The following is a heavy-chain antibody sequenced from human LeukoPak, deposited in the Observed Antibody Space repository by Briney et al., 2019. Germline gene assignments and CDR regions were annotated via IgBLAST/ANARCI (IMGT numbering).Heavy chain of an antibody. D-gene: IGHD3-22*01. CDR2: INHSGST. V-gene: IGHV4-34*01. CDR1: GGSFSGYY. Sequence: SETLSLTCAVYGGSFSGYYWSWIRQPPGKGLEWIGEINHSGSTNYNPSLKSRVTISVDTSKNQFSLKLSSVTAADTAVYYCARGVRKGGSSYYYDSSGSKPHNWFDPWGQGTLVTVSS. CDR3: ARGVRKGGSSYYYDSSGSKPHNWFDP. J-gene: IGHJ5*02.